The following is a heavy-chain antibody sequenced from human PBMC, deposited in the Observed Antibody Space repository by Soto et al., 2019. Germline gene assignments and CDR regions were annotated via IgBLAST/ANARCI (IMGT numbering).Heavy chain of an antibody. D-gene: IGHD1-26*01. J-gene: IGHJ4*02. CDR2: ISGSGDST. V-gene: IGHV3-23*01. Sequence: EVQLLESGGGLVQPGGSLRISCAASGFTFSSYAMRWVRQAPGKGLEWVSAISGSGDSTYYADSVKGRFTVSRDTSKNTLYLQMNSLRAEDTAVYYCARRGSGSYYDYWGQGTLVTVSS. CDR3: ARRGSGSYYDY. CDR1: GFTFSSYA.